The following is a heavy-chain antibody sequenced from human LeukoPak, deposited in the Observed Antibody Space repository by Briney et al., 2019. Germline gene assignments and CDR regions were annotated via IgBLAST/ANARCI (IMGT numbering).Heavy chain of an antibody. CDR3: ASPYYDFWSGYYSDYFDY. CDR2: ISYDGSNK. J-gene: IGHJ4*02. Sequence: PGGSLRLSCAASGLTFSSYWMSWVRQAPGKGLEWVAVISYDGSNKYYADSVKGRFTISRDNSKNTLYLQMNSLRAEDTAVYYCASPYYDFWSGYYSDYFDYWGQGTLVTVSS. V-gene: IGHV3-30-3*01. CDR1: GLTFSSYW. D-gene: IGHD3-3*01.